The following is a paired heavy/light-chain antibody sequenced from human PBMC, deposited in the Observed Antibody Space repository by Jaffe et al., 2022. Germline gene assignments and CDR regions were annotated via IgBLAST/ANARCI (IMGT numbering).Heavy chain of an antibody. J-gene: IGHJ4*02. CDR3: ARAKLGDFDY. D-gene: IGHD1-26*01. Sequence: EVQLVESGGGLAQPGGSLRLSCAASGFTFSDYWMSWVRQAPGKGLEWVANIKPDGSEKYYADSVKGRFTISRDNAKNSLYLDMKYLGADDTAVYSCARAKLGDFDYWGQGNLVTVSS. V-gene: IGHV3-7*05. CDR2: IKPDGSEK. CDR1: GFTFSDYW.
Light chain of an antibody. Sequence: DIQMTQSPSTLSASVGDRVTITCRASQSINNWLAWYQQKPGKAPNLLIYKTSTLESGVPSRFSGSGSGTEFTLTINCLQPDDFATYYCQQYNSYSLFTFGPGTKVDIK. CDR1: QSINNW. J-gene: IGKJ3*01. CDR3: QQYNSYSLFT. V-gene: IGKV1-5*03. CDR2: KTS.